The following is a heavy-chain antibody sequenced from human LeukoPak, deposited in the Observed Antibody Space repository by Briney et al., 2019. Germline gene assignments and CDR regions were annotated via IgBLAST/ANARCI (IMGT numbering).Heavy chain of an antibody. J-gene: IGHJ3*02. CDR3: ARSRLQRKRAFDI. CDR2: INHSGST. V-gene: IGHV4-34*01. D-gene: IGHD3-16*01. CDR1: GGSFSGYY. Sequence: SETLSLTCAVYGGSFSGYYWSWIRQPPGKGLEWIGEINHSGSTNYNPSLKSRVTIPVDTSKNQFSLKLSSVTAADTAVYYCARSRLQRKRAFDIWGQGTMVTVSS.